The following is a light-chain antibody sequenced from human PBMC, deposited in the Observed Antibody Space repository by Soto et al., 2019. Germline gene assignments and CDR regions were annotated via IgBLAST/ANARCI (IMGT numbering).Light chain of an antibody. Sequence: EIVLTQSPGTLSLSPGERATLSCRASQSVSSSYLAWYQQKPGQAPRLLIYGASSRATGIPDRFSGSGSGTDXTLTISRLEPEDFAVYYCQQYGRSFGQGTKV. V-gene: IGKV3-20*01. J-gene: IGKJ1*01. CDR2: GAS. CDR3: QQYGRS. CDR1: QSVSSSY.